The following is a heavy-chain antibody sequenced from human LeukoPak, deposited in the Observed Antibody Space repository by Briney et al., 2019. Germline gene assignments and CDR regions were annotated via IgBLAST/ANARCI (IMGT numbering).Heavy chain of an antibody. Sequence: SVKVSCKASGGTFSSYAISWVRQAPGQGLEWMGGIIPIFGTVNYAQKFQGRVTITTDESTSTAYMELSSLRSEDTAVYYCARVRYCTNGVCRWFDPWGQGTLVTVSS. D-gene: IGHD2-8*01. CDR2: IIPIFGTV. J-gene: IGHJ5*02. CDR3: ARVRYCTNGVCRWFDP. CDR1: GGTFSSYA. V-gene: IGHV1-69*05.